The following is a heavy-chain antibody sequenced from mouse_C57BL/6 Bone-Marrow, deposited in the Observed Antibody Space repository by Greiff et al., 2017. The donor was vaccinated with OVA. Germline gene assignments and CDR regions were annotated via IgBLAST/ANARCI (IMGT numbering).Heavy chain of an antibody. V-gene: IGHV1-7*01. CDR2: INPSSGYT. CDR1: GYTFTSYW. CDR3: ARGGVTPYYYAMDY. D-gene: IGHD2-2*01. J-gene: IGHJ4*01. Sequence: QVQLQQSGAELAKPGASVKLSCKASGYTFTSYWMHWVKQRPGQGLEWIGYINPSSGYTKYNQKFKDKAPLTADKSSSTAYMQLSSLTYEDSAVYYCARGGVTPYYYAMDYWGQGTSVTVSS.